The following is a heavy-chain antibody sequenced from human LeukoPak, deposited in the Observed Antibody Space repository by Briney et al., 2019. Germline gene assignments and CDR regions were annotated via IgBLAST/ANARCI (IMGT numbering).Heavy chain of an antibody. CDR2: IYPGDSDT. CDR3: ARHLGSSRYYYYYYMDV. CDR1: GYIYTSYW. J-gene: IGHJ6*03. D-gene: IGHD1-26*01. V-gene: IGHV5-51*01. Sequence: GESLKISCNSSGYIYTSYWIGWVRQMPGKGLEWMGIIYPGDSDTRYSPSFQGQVTISADKSISTAYLQWSSLKASDTAMYYCARHLGSSRYYYYYYMDVWGKGTTVTVSS.